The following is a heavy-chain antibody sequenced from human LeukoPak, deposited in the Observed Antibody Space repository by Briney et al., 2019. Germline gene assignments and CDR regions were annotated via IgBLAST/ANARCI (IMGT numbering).Heavy chain of an antibody. CDR2: IYTSGST. CDR3: ARAELYYFDY. Sequence: SQTLSLTCTVSGGSISSGSYYWRWIRQPAGKGLEWIGRIYTSGSTNYNPSLKSRVTISVDTSKNQFSLKLSSVTAADTAVYYCARAELYYFDYWGQGTLVTVSS. V-gene: IGHV4-61*02. D-gene: IGHD1-26*01. CDR1: GGSISSGSYY. J-gene: IGHJ4*02.